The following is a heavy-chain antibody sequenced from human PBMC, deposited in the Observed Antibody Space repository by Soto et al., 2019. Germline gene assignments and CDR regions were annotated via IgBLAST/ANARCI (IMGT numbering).Heavy chain of an antibody. D-gene: IGHD6-19*01. J-gene: IGHJ6*02. CDR1: GGSISSSNW. V-gene: IGHV4-4*02. CDR2: IYHSGST. CDR3: AKLAVAGTGPYYYYYGMDV. Sequence: SETLSLTCAVSGGSISSSNWWSWVRQPPGKGLEWIGEIYHSGSTNYSPSLKSRVTISVDKSKNQFSLKLSSVTAADTAVYYCAKLAVAGTGPYYYYYGMDVWGQGTTVTVS.